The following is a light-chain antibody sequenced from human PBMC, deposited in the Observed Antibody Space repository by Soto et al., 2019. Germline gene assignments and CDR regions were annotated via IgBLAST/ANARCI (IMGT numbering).Light chain of an antibody. CDR2: DDS. Sequence: SYELTQPPSVSVAPGQTARITCGGNNIGSKTVHWYQRKPGQAPVVVVFDDSDRPSGIPDRVSGSNSGNTPTLTISRVEAGDEADYYCQVWDSDTDHVVFGGGTKLTVL. CDR1: NIGSKT. J-gene: IGLJ3*02. CDR3: QVWDSDTDHVV. V-gene: IGLV3-21*02.